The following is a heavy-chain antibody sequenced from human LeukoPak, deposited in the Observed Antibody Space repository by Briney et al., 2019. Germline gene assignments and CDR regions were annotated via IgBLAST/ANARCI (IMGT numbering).Heavy chain of an antibody. CDR3: ASFRSGYGGYGNWFDP. J-gene: IGHJ5*02. D-gene: IGHD5-12*01. CDR1: GGSISSGGYY. CDR2: IYYSGST. V-gene: IGHV4-31*03. Sequence: SETLSLTCTVSGGSISSGGYYWSWIRQHPGKGLEWIGYIYYSGSTYYNPSLNSRVTISVDTSKNQFSPKLSSVTAADTAVYYCASFRSGYGGYGNWFDPWGQGTLVTVSS.